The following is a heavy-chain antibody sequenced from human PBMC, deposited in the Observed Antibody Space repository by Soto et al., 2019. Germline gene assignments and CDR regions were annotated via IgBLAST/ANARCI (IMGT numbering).Heavy chain of an antibody. Sequence: PGGSLRLSCAASGFTFNSYSMNWVRQAPGKGLEWVSYISSSSSTIYYADSVRGRFTISRDNAKNSLYLQMNSLRVEDTAVYYCAKDRRYYDSCSYFDYWGQGALVTVSS. CDR1: GFTFNSYS. D-gene: IGHD3-22*01. J-gene: IGHJ4*02. CDR2: ISSSSSTI. CDR3: AKDRRYYDSCSYFDY. V-gene: IGHV3-48*01.